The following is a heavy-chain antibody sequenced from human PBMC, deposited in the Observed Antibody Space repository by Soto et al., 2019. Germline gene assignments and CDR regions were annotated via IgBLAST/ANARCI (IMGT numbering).Heavy chain of an antibody. Sequence: QVQLVQSGAEVKKPGASVQVSCKASGYTFSSYGISWERHAPGQGLEWMGWISAYNGNTNYAQKLQGRVTMTTHSPTSRHYMYLRSPRSDDTAVYYCARATPYYEILSAPYDYWGQGPLVTVSS. V-gene: IGHV1-18*01. J-gene: IGHJ4*02. D-gene: IGHD3-9*01. CDR1: GYTFSSYG. CDR3: ARATPYYEILSAPYDY. CDR2: ISAYNGNT.